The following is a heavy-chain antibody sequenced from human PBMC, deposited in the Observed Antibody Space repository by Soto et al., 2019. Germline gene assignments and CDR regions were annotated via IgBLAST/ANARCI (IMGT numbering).Heavy chain of an antibody. V-gene: IGHV4-34*02. CDR1: GGSFSDFY. CDR2: INHIGYT. CDR3: GPRGVVAPRGY. J-gene: IGHJ4*02. Sequence: QVQLQQWGAGLLKPSETLSLTCAVSGGSFSDFYWTWIRQLPGKGLEWIGEINHIGYTNYNPSLESRVAISVDTAKNQFSLNLRSVTAADTAVYYCGPRGVVAPRGYWGQGTLVTVSS. D-gene: IGHD2-15*01.